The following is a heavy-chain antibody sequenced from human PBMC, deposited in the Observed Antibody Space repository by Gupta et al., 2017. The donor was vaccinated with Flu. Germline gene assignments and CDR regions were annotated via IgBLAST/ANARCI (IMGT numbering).Heavy chain of an antibody. D-gene: IGHD3-22*01. CDR3: ARYPSYYYDSSGYYQIAYYFDY. CDR2: IYYSGST. Sequence: QVQLQESGPGLVKPSETLSLTCTVSGGSISSYYWSWIRQPPGKGLEWIGYIYYSGSTNYNPSLKSRVTISVDTSKNQFSLKLSSVTAADTAVYYCARYPSYYYDSSGYYQIAYYFDYWGQGTLVTVSS. V-gene: IGHV4-59*01. J-gene: IGHJ4*02. CDR1: GGSISSYY.